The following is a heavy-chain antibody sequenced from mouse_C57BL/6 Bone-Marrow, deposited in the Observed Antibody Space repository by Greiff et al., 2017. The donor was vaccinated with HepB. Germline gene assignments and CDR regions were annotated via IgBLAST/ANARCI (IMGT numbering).Heavy chain of an antibody. CDR1: GYTFTSYW. CDR2: IHPNSGST. CDR3: ARHYGNYERLSYYAMDY. V-gene: IGHV1-64*01. Sequence: QVQLKQPGAELVKPGASVKLSCKASGYTFTSYWMHWVKQRPGQGLEWIGMIHPNSGSTNYNEKFKSKATLTVDKSSSTAYMQLSSLTSEDSAVYYCARHYGNYERLSYYAMDYWGQGTSVTVSS. D-gene: IGHD2-1*01. J-gene: IGHJ4*01.